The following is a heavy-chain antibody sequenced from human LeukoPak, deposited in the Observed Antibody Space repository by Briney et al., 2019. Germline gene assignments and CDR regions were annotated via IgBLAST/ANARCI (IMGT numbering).Heavy chain of an antibody. D-gene: IGHD3-22*01. CDR3: AREDSSGYPGWFDP. Sequence: SETLSLTCTVSGGSISSGSYYWSWIRQPAGKGLEWIGRIYTSGSTNYNPSLKSRVTISVDTSKNQFSLKLSSVTAADTAVYYCAREDSSGYPGWFDPWGQGTLVTVSS. CDR1: GGSISSGSYY. J-gene: IGHJ5*02. CDR2: IYTSGST. V-gene: IGHV4-61*02.